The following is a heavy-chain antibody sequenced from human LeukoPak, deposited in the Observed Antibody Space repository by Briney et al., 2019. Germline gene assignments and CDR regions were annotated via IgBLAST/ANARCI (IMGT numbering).Heavy chain of an antibody. CDR3: ARQGGGLTGDAFDY. D-gene: IGHD7-27*01. J-gene: IGHJ4*02. CDR1: GGSMYSSTYY. CDR2: INHSGSI. V-gene: IGHV4-39*01. Sequence: SETLSLTCSVSGGSMYSSTYYWGWIRQPPGKGLEWIGEINHSGSINYNPSLKSRVTISVDTSENQFSLKLTSVTAADTAVYYCARQGGGLTGDAFDYWGQGTLVTVSS.